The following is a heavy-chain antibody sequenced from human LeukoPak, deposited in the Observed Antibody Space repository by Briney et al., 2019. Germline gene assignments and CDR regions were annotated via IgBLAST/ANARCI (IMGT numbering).Heavy chain of an antibody. D-gene: IGHD5-24*01. Sequence: ASVKVSCKASGYSFTGYYMHWVRPAPGQGLEWMGRINPNSGGTNYAQKFQGRVTMTRDTSTSTAYMELSRLRSDDTAVYYCARAGKGREFDYWGQGTLVTVSS. J-gene: IGHJ4*02. V-gene: IGHV1-2*06. CDR3: ARAGKGREFDY. CDR1: GYSFTGYY. CDR2: INPNSGGT.